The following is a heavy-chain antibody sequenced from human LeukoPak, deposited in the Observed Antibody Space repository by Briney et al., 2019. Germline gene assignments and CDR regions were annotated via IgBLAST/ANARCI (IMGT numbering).Heavy chain of an antibody. J-gene: IGHJ4*02. Sequence: GSLRLSCAASGFTFSSYAMTWVRQTPGKGLEWVPSITTSGGATYYADSVKGQFTISRDNSKNTLYLQMNSLRAEDTAVYYCAKDLLRYNYAPVWGRGTLVTVSS. D-gene: IGHD5-18*01. V-gene: IGHV3-23*01. CDR3: AKDLLRYNYAPV. CDR1: GFTFSSYA. CDR2: ITTSGGAT.